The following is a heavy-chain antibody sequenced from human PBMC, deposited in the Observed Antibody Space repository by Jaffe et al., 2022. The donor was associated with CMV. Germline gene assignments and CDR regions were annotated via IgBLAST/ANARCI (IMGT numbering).Heavy chain of an antibody. CDR3: VKCARPDYDSMYEGDVGAFDV. V-gene: IGHV4-59*01. Sequence: QVQLQESGPGLVKPSETLSLTCTVSGVSMNNYYWTWIRQSPGKGLECIGYIHDSGTSNYNPSLKSRVSISIDTSKKQFSLKLNSVTAADTAVYYCVKCARPDYDSMYEGDVGAFDVWGQGTKVTVSS. CDR2: IHDSGTS. D-gene: IGHD4-17*01. CDR1: GVSMNNYY. J-gene: IGHJ3*01.